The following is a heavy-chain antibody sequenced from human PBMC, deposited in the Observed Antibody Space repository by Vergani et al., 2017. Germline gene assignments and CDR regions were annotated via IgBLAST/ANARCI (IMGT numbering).Heavy chain of an antibody. D-gene: IGHD3-22*01. J-gene: IGHJ4*02. V-gene: IGHV3-33*01. CDR1: GFPFSTYG. CDR2: IWYDGSNK. CDR3: ARDPSYYDSSGYWLREFDY. Sequence: QVQLVESGGGVVQPGRSLRLSCAASGFPFSTYGMHWVRQAPGKGLEWVAVIWYDGSNKYYADSVKGRFTISRDNSKNTLYLQMNSLRAEDTAVYYCARDPSYYDSSGYWLREFDYWGQGTLVTVSS.